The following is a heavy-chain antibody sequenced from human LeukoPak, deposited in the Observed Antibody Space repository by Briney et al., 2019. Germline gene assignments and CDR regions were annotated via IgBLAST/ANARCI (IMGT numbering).Heavy chain of an antibody. V-gene: IGHV3-23*01. Sequence: GGSLRLSCATPGFPFETNAMSWVRQAPGKGLEWVATIGNTETFYADSVTGRFTISRDNSKNTVNLQMNRLRVEDTAIYYCAKDWIQFNRVFDCFDSWGQGTLVTVSS. J-gene: IGHJ4*02. CDR1: GFPFETNA. CDR3: AKDWIQFNRVFDCFDS. D-gene: IGHD5-18*01. CDR2: IGNTET.